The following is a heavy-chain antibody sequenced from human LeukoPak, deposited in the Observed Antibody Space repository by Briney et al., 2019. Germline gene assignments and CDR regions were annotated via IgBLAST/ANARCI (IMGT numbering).Heavy chain of an antibody. Sequence: GGSLRLSCAASGFTFSSYSMNWVRQAPGKGLEWVSSISSSSSYIYYADSVKGRFTISRDNSKNTLYLQMNSLRAEDTAVYYCARGQQQLELGAFDIWGQGTMVTVSS. D-gene: IGHD6-13*01. CDR1: GFTFSSYS. CDR2: ISSSSSYI. J-gene: IGHJ3*02. V-gene: IGHV3-21*01. CDR3: ARGQQQLELGAFDI.